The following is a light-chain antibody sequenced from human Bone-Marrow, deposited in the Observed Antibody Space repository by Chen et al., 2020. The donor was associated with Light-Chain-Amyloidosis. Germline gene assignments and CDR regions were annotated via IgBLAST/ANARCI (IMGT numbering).Light chain of an antibody. CDR1: SSNIGSNS. J-gene: IGLJ3*02. CDR3: VAWDDSLNGWV. Sequence: QSVLTQPPSASGTPGQRVTISCSGSSSNIGSNSVNWYQQLPGTAPQLLIFSNNQRPSGVPDRFSGSKSGTSASLAISGLQSEDEADYYCVAWDDSLNGWVFGGGTKLTVL. V-gene: IGLV1-44*01. CDR2: SNN.